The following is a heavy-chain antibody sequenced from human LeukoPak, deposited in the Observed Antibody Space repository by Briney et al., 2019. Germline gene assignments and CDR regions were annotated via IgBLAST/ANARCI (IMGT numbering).Heavy chain of an antibody. D-gene: IGHD6-13*01. V-gene: IGHV3-23*01. CDR1: GFIFSNYA. CDR3: AREERGSSSW. J-gene: IGHJ4*02. Sequence: PGGSLRLSCAASGFIFSNYAMSWVRQAPGKGLEWVSVIVGSGDSTYYADSVKGRFTISRHNSKNTLYLQMNSLRAEDTAVYYCAREERGSSSWWGQGTLVTVSS. CDR2: IVGSGDST.